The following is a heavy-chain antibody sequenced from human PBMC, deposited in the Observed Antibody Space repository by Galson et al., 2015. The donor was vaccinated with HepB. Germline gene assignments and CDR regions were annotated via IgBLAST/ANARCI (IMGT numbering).Heavy chain of an antibody. V-gene: IGHV3-30-3*01. J-gene: IGHJ4*02. Sequence: SLRLSCAASGFTFRSYAMHWVRQAPREGLEWVAGVSYYGGNKDYADSVKGRFTISRDNSKNELYLQMNSLRAEDTAVYYCARAIDYDFWSGYQYWGQGTLVTVSS. D-gene: IGHD3-3*01. CDR2: VSYYGGNK. CDR1: GFTFRSYA. CDR3: ARAIDYDFWSGYQY.